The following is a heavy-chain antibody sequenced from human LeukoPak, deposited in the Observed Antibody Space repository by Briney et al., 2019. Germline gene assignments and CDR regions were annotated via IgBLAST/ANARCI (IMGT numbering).Heavy chain of an antibody. V-gene: IGHV3-30*01. J-gene: IGHJ6*04. CDR2: ISYDGSNK. CDR1: GFTFSSYA. Sequence: GGSLRLSCAASGFTFSSYAMHWVRQAPGKGLEWVAVISYDGSNKHYAESVKGRFTISRDNSKNTLYLQMNSLRAEDTAVYYCARDRADFWSGPDVWGKGTTVTVSS. D-gene: IGHD3-3*01. CDR3: ARDRADFWSGPDV.